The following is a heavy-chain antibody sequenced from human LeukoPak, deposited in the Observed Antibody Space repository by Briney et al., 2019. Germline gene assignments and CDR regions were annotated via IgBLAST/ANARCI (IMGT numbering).Heavy chain of an antibody. CDR1: GFTFSSLW. V-gene: IGHV3-7*01. J-gene: IGHJ4*02. CDR2: IKDDGSDK. CDR3: VRDFQNF. Sequence: GGSLRLSCAASGFTFSSLWMSWVRQAPGKGLEWVASIKDDGSDKFYVASVEGRFTISRDNAKNSLSLQMNSLRAEDTAVYYCVRDFQNFWGQGTLVTVSS.